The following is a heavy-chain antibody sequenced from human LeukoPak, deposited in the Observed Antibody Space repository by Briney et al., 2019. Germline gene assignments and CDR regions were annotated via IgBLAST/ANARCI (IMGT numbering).Heavy chain of an antibody. Sequence: GGSLRLYCAAYGFTFSDYYMIWIRQAPGKGLEGVSYISSSSSYTDYADSVKGRFTISRDNAKNSLNLQMNSLRAEDTAVYYCARDSGYSGYSDYWGQGTLVTVSS. CDR3: ARDSGYSGYSDY. J-gene: IGHJ4*02. D-gene: IGHD5-12*01. CDR1: GFTFSDYY. CDR2: ISSSSSYT. V-gene: IGHV3-11*05.